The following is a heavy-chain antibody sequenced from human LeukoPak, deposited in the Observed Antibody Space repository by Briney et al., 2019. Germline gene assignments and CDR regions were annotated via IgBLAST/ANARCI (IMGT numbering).Heavy chain of an antibody. V-gene: IGHV1-69*05. Sequence: SVKVSCEASGGTFSSYAISWVRQAPGQGLEWMGGIIPIFGTANYAQKFQGRVTITTDESTSTAYMELSSLRSEDTAVYYCARDASRLSGIIPDHHLGGQGTLVTVSS. CDR1: GGTFSSYA. D-gene: IGHD1-20*01. CDR2: IIPIFGTA. J-gene: IGHJ4*02. CDR3: ARDASRLSGIIPDHHL.